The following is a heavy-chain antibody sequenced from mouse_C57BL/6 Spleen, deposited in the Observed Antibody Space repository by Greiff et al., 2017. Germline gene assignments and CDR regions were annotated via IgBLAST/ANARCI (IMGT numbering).Heavy chain of an antibody. CDR2: IHPNSGST. Sequence: QVQLQQPGAELVKPGASVTLSCQASGYTFTRYWMHWVKQRPGQGLEWIGMIHPNSGSTNYNEKFKSKATLTVDKSSSTAYMQLSSLTSEDSAVYYCARGVTTVVATEAMDYWGQGTSVTVSS. D-gene: IGHD1-1*01. V-gene: IGHV1-64*01. CDR3: ARGVTTVVATEAMDY. J-gene: IGHJ4*01. CDR1: GYTFTRYW.